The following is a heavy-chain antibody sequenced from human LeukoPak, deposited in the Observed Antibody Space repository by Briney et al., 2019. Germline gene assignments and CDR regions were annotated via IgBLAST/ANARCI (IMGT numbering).Heavy chain of an antibody. Sequence: PSETLSLTCAVSGGSISSSNSYWGWIRQAPGEGLEWIGSVYYTGSTSYNPSLRRRVTISVDTSTAQFSLKLNSVTAADTAVYYCARSTTIFGVARSWGQGTLVTVSS. CDR3: ARSTTIFGVARS. CDR1: GGSISSSNSY. D-gene: IGHD3-3*01. J-gene: IGHJ5*02. CDR2: VYYTGST. V-gene: IGHV4-39*01.